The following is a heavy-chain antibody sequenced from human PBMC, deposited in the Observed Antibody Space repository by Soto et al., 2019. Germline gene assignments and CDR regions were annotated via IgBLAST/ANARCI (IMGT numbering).Heavy chain of an antibody. CDR1: GYTFTNYA. Sequence: QVQLVQAGAEVKKPGASVKVSCKASGYTFTNYAMHWVRQAPGQRLEWMGWINAGNGNTKYSQKCQDRGTITRDTTASTAYMEMSSLTSEDTAVYYWARDSHGCDYWGQGTLVTVSS. J-gene: IGHJ4*02. CDR3: ARDSHGCDY. CDR2: INAGNGNT. V-gene: IGHV1-3*01. D-gene: IGHD6-19*01.